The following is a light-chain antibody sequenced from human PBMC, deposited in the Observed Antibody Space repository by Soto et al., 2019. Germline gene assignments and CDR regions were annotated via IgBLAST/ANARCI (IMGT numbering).Light chain of an antibody. CDR2: DAS. CDR3: QQYNSYWGT. CDR1: QSISSW. J-gene: IGKJ1*01. Sequence: DIQMTQSPSNLSASVGDRVTITCRASQSISSWLAWYQQKPGKAPKLLIYDASSLESGVPSRFSGSGSGTEFTLTISSLQPDDFATYYCQQYNSYWGTFGQGTKVEIK. V-gene: IGKV1-5*01.